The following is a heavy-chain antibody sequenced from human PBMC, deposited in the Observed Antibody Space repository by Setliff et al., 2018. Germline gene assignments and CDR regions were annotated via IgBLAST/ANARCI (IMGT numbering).Heavy chain of an antibody. CDR1: GGSFSGYY. D-gene: IGHD2-2*01. CDR3: ARVARVVLSRNAFDI. J-gene: IGHJ3*02. V-gene: IGHV4-34*09. Sequence: SETLSLTCAVYGGSFSGYYWSWIRQPPGKGLEWIGYIYYSGSTYCNPSLKSRVTISVDTSKNQFSLKLSSVTAADTAVYYCARVARVVLSRNAFDIWGQGTMVTVSS. CDR2: IYYSGST.